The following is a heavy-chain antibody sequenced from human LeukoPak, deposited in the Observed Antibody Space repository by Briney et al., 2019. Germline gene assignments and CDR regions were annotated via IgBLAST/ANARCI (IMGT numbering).Heavy chain of an antibody. V-gene: IGHV3-23*01. D-gene: IGHD3-22*01. Sequence: GGSLRLSCAASGFTFSSYAMSWVRQAPGKGLEWVSAISGSGSSTYYADSVKGRFTISRDNSKNTLYLQMNSLRAEDTAVYYCAKLSSVVITSYFDYWGQGTLVTVSS. J-gene: IGHJ4*02. CDR3: AKLSSVVITSYFDY. CDR2: ISGSGSST. CDR1: GFTFSSYA.